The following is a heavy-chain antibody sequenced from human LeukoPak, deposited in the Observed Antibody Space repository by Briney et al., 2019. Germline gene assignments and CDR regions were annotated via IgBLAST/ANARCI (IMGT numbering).Heavy chain of an antibody. Sequence: TGGSLRLSCAASGFTSSSYSMNWVRQAPGKGLEWVSSISSSSSYIYYADSVKGRFTISRDNAKNSLYLQMNSLRAVDTAVYYCARATLGREHHFDYWGQGTLVTVSS. J-gene: IGHJ4*02. V-gene: IGHV3-21*04. CDR3: ARATLGREHHFDY. D-gene: IGHD7-27*01. CDR1: GFTSSSYS. CDR2: ISSSSSYI.